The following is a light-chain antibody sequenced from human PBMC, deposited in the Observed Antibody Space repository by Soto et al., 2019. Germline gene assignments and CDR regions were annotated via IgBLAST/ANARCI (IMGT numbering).Light chain of an antibody. CDR3: QQYNNWPQT. J-gene: IGKJ1*01. V-gene: IGKV3-15*01. Sequence: EIVMTQSPATLSVSPGERATLSCRASQSVSSNLAWSQQKPGQAPRLLIYGASTRATGIPARFSGSGSGTEFTLTISSLQSEDFAVHYCQQYNNWPQTFGQGTKVEIK. CDR2: GAS. CDR1: QSVSSN.